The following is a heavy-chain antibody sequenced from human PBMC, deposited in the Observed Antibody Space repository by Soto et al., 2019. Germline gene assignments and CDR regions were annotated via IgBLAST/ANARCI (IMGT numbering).Heavy chain of an antibody. J-gene: IGHJ6*03. CDR3: AKSLLFVDHGYMDV. CDR2: IIPIQGKA. D-gene: IGHD2-21*01. CDR1: GGSFTSYS. Sequence: QVHLVQSGAELKKPGSSVKVSCEASGGSFTSYSFTWVRQAPGQGLEWMGRIIPIQGKANYALKFQDRVMITADRSTRTVYMELTSLRPEDTAVYFCAKSLLFVDHGYMDVWGKGTTVTVSS. V-gene: IGHV1-69*02.